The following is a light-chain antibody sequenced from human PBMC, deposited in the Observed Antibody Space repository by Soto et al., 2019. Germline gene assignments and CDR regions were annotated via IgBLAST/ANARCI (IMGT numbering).Light chain of an antibody. Sequence: QSVLTQPASVSGSPGQSITISCTGTSSDVGGYNYVSWYQQHPGKAPKLIIYEVTHRPSGVSSRFYGSRSGNTASLTISGFQAEDEADYYCKSRTTRNTLVFGGGTKVTVL. CDR2: EVT. CDR1: SSDVGGYNY. V-gene: IGLV2-14*01. J-gene: IGLJ3*02. CDR3: KSRTTRNTLV.